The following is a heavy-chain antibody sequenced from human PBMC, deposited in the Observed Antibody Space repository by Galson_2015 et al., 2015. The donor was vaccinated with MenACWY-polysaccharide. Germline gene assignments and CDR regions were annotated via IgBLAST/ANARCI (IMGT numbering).Heavy chain of an antibody. V-gene: IGHV3-7*01. J-gene: IGHJ1*01. CDR3: ATAPSLHVGQH. D-gene: IGHD5-24*01. CDR2: IKQDGSEK. CDR1: GFTFSTYW. Sequence: SLRLSCAASGFTFSTYWMTWVRLAPGKGLEWVANIKQDGSEKYYVDSVKGRFTISRDNAENSLYLQMNSLRAEDTAVYYCATAPSLHVGQHWGQGTLVTVSS.